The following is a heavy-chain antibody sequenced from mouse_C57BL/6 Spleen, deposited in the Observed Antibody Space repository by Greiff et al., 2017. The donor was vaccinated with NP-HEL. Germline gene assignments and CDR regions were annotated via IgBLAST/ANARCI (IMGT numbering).Heavy chain of an antibody. J-gene: IGHJ1*03. Sequence: EVQVVESGGGLVKPGGSLKLSCAASGFTFSSYAMSWVRQTPEKRLEWVATISDGGSYTYYPDNVKGRFTISRDNAKNNLYLQMSHLKSEDTAMYYCARDDYGGDWYFDVWGTGTTVTVSS. V-gene: IGHV5-4*01. CDR3: ARDDYGGDWYFDV. CDR2: ISDGGSYT. CDR1: GFTFSSYA. D-gene: IGHD2-4*01.